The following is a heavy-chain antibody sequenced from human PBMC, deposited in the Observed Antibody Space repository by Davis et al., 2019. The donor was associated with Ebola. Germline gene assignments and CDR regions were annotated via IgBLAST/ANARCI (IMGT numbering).Heavy chain of an antibody. D-gene: IGHD3-9*01. J-gene: IGHJ4*02. CDR1: GGYISGYY. CDR2: IYYSGST. V-gene: IGHV4-59*08. CDR3: ARGPDIAY. Sequence: SETLSLTCTVSGGYISGYYWSWIRQPPGKGLEWIGYIYYSGSTYYSSSLKSRITISVDTSKNQFSLRLSSVTAADTAMYYCARGPDIAYWGQGTLVTVSS.